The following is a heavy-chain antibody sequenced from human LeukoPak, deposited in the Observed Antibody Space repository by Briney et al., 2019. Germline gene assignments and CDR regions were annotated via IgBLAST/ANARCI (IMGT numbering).Heavy chain of an antibody. J-gene: IGHJ4*02. CDR1: GYTFTNYY. V-gene: IGHV1-46*01. Sequence: ASVEVSCKASGYTFTNYYIHWVRQSPGQGLEWMGIINPTNGTTTYAQKFQGRLTVTRDTSASTVYMEVSSLTSEDTAVYYCARESTDYYSGYNFWGQGTLVSVSS. D-gene: IGHD3-3*01. CDR2: INPTNGTT. CDR3: ARESTDYYSGYNF.